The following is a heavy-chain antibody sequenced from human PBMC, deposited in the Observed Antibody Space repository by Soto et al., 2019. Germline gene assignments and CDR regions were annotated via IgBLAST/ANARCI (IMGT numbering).Heavy chain of an antibody. CDR3: ARDSGHSSSYYYYGMDV. J-gene: IGHJ6*02. Sequence: SETLSLTCAVSGGSISSSNLWSWVRQPPGKGLEWIGEIYHSGSTNYNPSLKSRVTISVDKSKNQFSLKLSSVTAADTAVYYCARDSGHSSSYYYYGMDVWGQGTTVTVS. CDR1: GGSISSSNL. V-gene: IGHV4-4*02. D-gene: IGHD6-13*01. CDR2: IYHSGST.